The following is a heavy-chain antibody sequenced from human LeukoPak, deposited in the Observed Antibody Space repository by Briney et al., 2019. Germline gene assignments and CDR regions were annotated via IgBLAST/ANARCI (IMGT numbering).Heavy chain of an antibody. CDR2: IYYSGST. CDR3: ARGGFDSSGYYAIPLDY. CDR1: GGSISNSSYY. D-gene: IGHD3-22*01. V-gene: IGHV4-39*07. J-gene: IGHJ4*02. Sequence: SETLSLTCTVSGGSISNSSYYWGWIRQPPGKGLEWIGSIYYSGSTYYNPSLKSRVTISVDTSKNQFSLKLSSVTAADTAVYYCARGGFDSSGYYAIPLDYWGQGTLVTVSS.